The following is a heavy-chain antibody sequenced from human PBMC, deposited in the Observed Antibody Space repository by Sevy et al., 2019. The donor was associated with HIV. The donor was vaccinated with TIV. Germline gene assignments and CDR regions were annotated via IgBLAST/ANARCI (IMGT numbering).Heavy chain of an antibody. CDR1: GFTFSSYS. CDR2: ISSSSSYI. J-gene: IGHJ3*02. D-gene: IGHD6-19*01. V-gene: IGHV3-21*01. Sequence: GSLRLSCAASGFTFSSYSMNWVRQAPGKGLEWVSSISSSSSYIYYADSVKGRFTISRDNAKNSLYLQMNSLRAEDTAVYYCAREGAGRAFDIWGQGTMVTVSS. CDR3: AREGAGRAFDI.